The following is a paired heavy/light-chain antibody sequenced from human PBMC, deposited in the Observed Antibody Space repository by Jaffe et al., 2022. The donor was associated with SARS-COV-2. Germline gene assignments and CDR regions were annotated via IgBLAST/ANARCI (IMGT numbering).Light chain of an antibody. Sequence: DIVMTQSPLSLPVTPGEPASISCRSSQSLLYSNGHNYLDWYLQKPGQSPQLLIYLGSNRASGVPDRFSGSGSGTDFTLKISRVEAEDVGVYYCMQGQQAPITFGQGTRLEIK. J-gene: IGKJ5*01. V-gene: IGKV2-28*01. CDR3: MQGQQAPIT. CDR2: LGS. CDR1: QSLLYSNGHNY.
Heavy chain of an antibody. V-gene: IGHV3-7*04. CDR3: ARGRDGAYDI. J-gene: IGHJ3*02. Sequence: EVQLVESGGGLVQPGGSLRLSCEASGLTFSTDWMNWVRQASGKGLEWVAGIKQDGSEKYYVDSVKGRFTISRDNAKSSFYLQINGLRAEDTAVYYCARGRDGAYDIWDQGTMVTVSS. CDR1: GLTFSTDW. CDR2: IKQDGSEK.